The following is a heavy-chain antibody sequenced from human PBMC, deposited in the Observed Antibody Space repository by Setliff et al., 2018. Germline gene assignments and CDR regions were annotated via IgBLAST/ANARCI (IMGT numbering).Heavy chain of an antibody. Sequence: SETLSLTCTVSGCSISSYYWSWIRQPAGKGLEWIGHIYIGGSANYNPSLKSRVTMSIDTSKNQFSLKLNSVTAADMAVYYCAREQWLDPPGYYYMDVWAKGTTVTVSS. CDR2: IYIGGSA. J-gene: IGHJ6*03. CDR3: AREQWLDPPGYYYMDV. V-gene: IGHV4-4*07. D-gene: IGHD6-19*01. CDR1: GCSISSYY.